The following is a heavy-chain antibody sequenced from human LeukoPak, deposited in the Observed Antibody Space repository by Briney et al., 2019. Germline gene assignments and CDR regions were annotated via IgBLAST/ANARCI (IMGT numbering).Heavy chain of an antibody. CDR3: ATPLDYYDSSGYHQGGD. CDR2: IKEDGSRK. CDR1: GLTFSSYW. Sequence: GGSLRLSCAASGLTFSSYWMTWVRQAPGKGLEWVANIKEDGSRKNYMDSAKGRFTISRDNTKSSLYLQMNSLRAEDTAVYYCATPLDYYDSSGYHQGGDWGQGTLVTVSS. J-gene: IGHJ4*02. V-gene: IGHV3-7*03. D-gene: IGHD3-22*01.